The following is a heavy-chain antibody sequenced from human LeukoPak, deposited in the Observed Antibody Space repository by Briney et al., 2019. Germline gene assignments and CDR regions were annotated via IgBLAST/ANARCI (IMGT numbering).Heavy chain of an antibody. D-gene: IGHD2-21*02. CDR1: GGSISSYY. V-gene: IGHV4-59*01. J-gene: IGHJ3*02. Sequence: SETLSLTCTVSGGSISSYYWSWIRQPPGKGLEWIGYIYYSGSTNYNPSLKSRVTISVDTSKNQFSLKLSSVTAADTAVYYCARVLSVVTAIIEAFDIWGQGTMVTVSS. CDR2: IYYSGST. CDR3: ARVLSVVTAIIEAFDI.